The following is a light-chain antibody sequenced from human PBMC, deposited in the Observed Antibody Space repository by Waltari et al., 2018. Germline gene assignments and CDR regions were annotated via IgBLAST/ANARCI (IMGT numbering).Light chain of an antibody. J-gene: IGLJ1*01. CDR3: SSYTTSSAPGV. V-gene: IGLV2-14*01. Sequence: QSALTQPASVSGSPGQSIPISCSGTDSDVGAYDFVSWYQQHPGKAPHLIIYEVSNRPSVISIRVSASKTGNTASPTISGLQAEDEADYYCSSYTTSSAPGVFGTGTRVTVL. CDR1: DSDVGAYDF. CDR2: EVS.